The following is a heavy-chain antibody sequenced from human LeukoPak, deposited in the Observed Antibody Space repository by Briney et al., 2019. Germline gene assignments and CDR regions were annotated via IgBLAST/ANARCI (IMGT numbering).Heavy chain of an antibody. CDR1: GGSISSGGYS. J-gene: IGHJ4*02. Sequence: PSQTLSLTCAVSGGSISSGGYSWSWIRQPPGTGLEWIGYIYHSGSTYYNPSLKSRVTISVDRSKNQFSLKLSSVTAADTAVYYCARGPVVTYYFDYWGQGTLVTVSS. D-gene: IGHD4-23*01. CDR2: IYHSGST. V-gene: IGHV4-30-2*01. CDR3: ARGPVVTYYFDY.